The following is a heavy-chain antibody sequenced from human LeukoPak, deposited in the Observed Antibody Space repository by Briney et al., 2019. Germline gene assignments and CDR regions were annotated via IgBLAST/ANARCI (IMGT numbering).Heavy chain of an antibody. CDR1: GYTFTSYG. D-gene: IGHD6-19*01. CDR2: ISAYNCNT. J-gene: IGHJ3*02. CDR3: AILAVAGSDDAFDI. Sequence: ASVKVSCKASGYTFTSYGISWVRQAPGQGLEWMGWISAYNCNTNYAQKLQGRVTMATDTSTSTAYMELRSLRSDDTAVYYCAILAVAGSDDAFDIWGQGTMVTVSS. V-gene: IGHV1-18*01.